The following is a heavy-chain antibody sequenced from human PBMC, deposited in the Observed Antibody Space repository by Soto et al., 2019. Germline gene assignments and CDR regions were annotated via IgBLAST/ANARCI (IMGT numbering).Heavy chain of an antibody. Sequence: GASVKVSCKASGGTFSSYAISWVRQAPGQGLEWMGGIIPIFGTANYAQKFQGRVTITADESTSTAYMELSSLRSEDTAVYYCARIFGPESTYGMDVWGQGTTVTVSS. CDR3: ARIFGPESTYGMDV. J-gene: IGHJ6*02. CDR1: GGTFSSYA. D-gene: IGHD3-3*01. V-gene: IGHV1-69*13. CDR2: IIPIFGTA.